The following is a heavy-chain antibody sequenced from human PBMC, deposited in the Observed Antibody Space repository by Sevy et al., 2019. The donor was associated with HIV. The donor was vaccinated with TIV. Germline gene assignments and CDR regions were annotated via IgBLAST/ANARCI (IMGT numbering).Heavy chain of an antibody. CDR3: ARDGGCSSTSCPLYFDS. CDR1: GFTFSDYY. D-gene: IGHD2-2*01. Sequence: GGSLRLSCAASGFTFSDYYMNWVRQAPGKGLEWVSSISGRSSYIHYADSVRGRFTISRDNAKNSLYLQMNSLRVDDTAVYFCARDGGCSSTSCPLYFDSWGQGALVTVSS. V-gene: IGHV3-21*01. J-gene: IGHJ4*02. CDR2: ISGRSSYI.